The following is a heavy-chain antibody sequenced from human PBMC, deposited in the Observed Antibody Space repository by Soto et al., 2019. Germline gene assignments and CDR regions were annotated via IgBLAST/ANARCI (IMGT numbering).Heavy chain of an antibody. CDR3: ARGRWYYDSSGYRNWFDP. CDR1: GYTFTSYD. D-gene: IGHD3-22*01. Sequence: QVQLVQSGAEVKKPEASVKVSCKASGYTFTSYDNNWVRQATGQGLEWMGWMSPNSGNTGYAQKFQGRVTMTRNTSISTAYMELSSLRSEDTAVYYCARGRWYYDSSGYRNWFDPWGQGTLVTVSS. CDR2: MSPNSGNT. V-gene: IGHV1-8*01. J-gene: IGHJ5*02.